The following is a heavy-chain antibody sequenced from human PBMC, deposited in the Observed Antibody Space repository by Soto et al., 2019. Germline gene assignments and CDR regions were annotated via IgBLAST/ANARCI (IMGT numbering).Heavy chain of an antibody. J-gene: IGHJ4*02. CDR2: IKSKSRGGTA. CDR3: TTDCPWVTPAY. V-gene: IGHV3-15*01. Sequence: GGSLRLSCATSGFTFSNTWMSWVRQAPGKGLEWVGRIKSKSRGGTADYAAPVKGRFTISRDDSKNTLYLYMNNLKTEDTAVYYCTTDCPWVTPAYWGQGALVTVSS. CDR1: GFTFSNTW. D-gene: IGHD2-21*02.